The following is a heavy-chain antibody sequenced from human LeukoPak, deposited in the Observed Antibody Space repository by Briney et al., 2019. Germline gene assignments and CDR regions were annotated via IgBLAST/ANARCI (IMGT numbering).Heavy chain of an antibody. CDR1: RGTFSKYA. D-gene: IGHD3-22*01. V-gene: IGHV1-69*04. J-gene: IGHJ4*02. CDR2: IIPILNIT. CDR3: ARDDDRAREIDY. Sequence: SVKVSFKASRGTFSKYAISWVRQAPGQGLEWMGRIIPILNITHYAQKFQGRVTIAADKSTSTAYMELSSLRSEDTAMYYCARDDDRAREIDYWGQGTLVTVSS.